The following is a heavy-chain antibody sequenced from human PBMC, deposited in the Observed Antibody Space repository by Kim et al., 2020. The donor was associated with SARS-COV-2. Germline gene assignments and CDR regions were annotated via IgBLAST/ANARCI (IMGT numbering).Heavy chain of an antibody. Sequence: SETLSLTCTVSGGSISSGDYYWSWIRQPPGKGLEWIGYIYYSGSTYYNPSLQSRLTISVDTSKNQFSLKLSSVTAADTAVYYCAREVVVVPAAQRENYGMDVWGQGTTVTVSS. D-gene: IGHD2-2*01. J-gene: IGHJ6*02. CDR2: IYYSGST. V-gene: IGHV4-30-4*01. CDR1: GGSISSGDYY. CDR3: AREVVVVPAAQRENYGMDV.